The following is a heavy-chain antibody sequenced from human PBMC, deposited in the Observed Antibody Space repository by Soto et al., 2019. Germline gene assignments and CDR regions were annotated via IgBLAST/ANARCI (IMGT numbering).Heavy chain of an antibody. V-gene: IGHV1-18*01. J-gene: IGHJ6*02. CDR2: ISAYNGNT. CDR1: GYTFTSYG. CDR3: ASDERIQLWSHYYYYGMDV. Sequence: GASVKVSCKASGYTFTSYGISWVRQAPGQGLEWMGWISAYNGNTNYAQKLQGRVTMTTDTSTSTAYMELRSLRSDDTAVYYCASDERIQLWSHYYYYGMDVWGQGTTVTVSS. D-gene: IGHD5-18*01.